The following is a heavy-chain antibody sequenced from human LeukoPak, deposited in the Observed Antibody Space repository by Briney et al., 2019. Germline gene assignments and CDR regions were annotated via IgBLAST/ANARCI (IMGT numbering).Heavy chain of an antibody. V-gene: IGHV1-69*06. CDR1: GGTFSSYA. CDR3: ASAGIAARPGAPGDAFDI. J-gene: IGHJ3*02. Sequence: SVKVSCKASGGTFSSYAISWVRQAPGQGLEWMGGIIPIFGTANYAQKFQGRVTITADKSTSTAYMELSSLRSEDTAVYYCASAGIAARPGAPGDAFDIWGQGTMVTVSS. CDR2: IIPIFGTA. D-gene: IGHD6-6*01.